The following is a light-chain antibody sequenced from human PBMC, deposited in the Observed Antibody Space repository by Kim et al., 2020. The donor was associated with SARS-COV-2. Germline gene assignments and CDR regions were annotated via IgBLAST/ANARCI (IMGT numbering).Light chain of an antibody. CDR3: QSADSSTVV. CDR2: QDS. Sequence: SYELTQPPSVSVSPGQTASITCFGDKLGDKYACWYQQKPGQSPVLVIYQDSKRPSGIPERFSGSNSGNTVTLTISGTQAMDEADYYCQSADSSTVVFCGG. J-gene: IGLJ2*01. V-gene: IGLV3-1*01. CDR1: KLGDKY.